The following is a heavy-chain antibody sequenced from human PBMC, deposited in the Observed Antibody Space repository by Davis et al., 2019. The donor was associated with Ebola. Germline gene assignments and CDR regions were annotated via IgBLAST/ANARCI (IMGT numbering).Heavy chain of an antibody. CDR3: ARDLGYYRDDY. J-gene: IGHJ4*02. CDR2: IHPSDSST. D-gene: IGHD2-15*01. Sequence: GESLKISCTASGYSFETHWIGWARQMPGKGLEWMGVIHPSDSSTRYSPSFQGQVTISADLSTSTTYVQWSSLKASDTAMYYCARDLGYYRDDYWGQGTLVTVSS. V-gene: IGHV5-51*01. CDR1: GYSFETHW.